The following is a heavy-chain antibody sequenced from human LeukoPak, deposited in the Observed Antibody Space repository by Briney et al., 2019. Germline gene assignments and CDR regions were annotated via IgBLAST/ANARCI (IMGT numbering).Heavy chain of an antibody. CDR2: ISSSSSYI. D-gene: IGHD4/OR15-4a*01. Sequence: GGSLRLSCAASGFTFSSYNMNWVRQAPGKGLEWVSSISSSSSYIYYADSVKGRFTISRDNAKNSLYLQMNSLRAEDTAVYYCARGQTIDWDFDLWGRGTLVTVSS. CDR3: ARGQTIDWDFDL. CDR1: GFTFSSYN. V-gene: IGHV3-21*01. J-gene: IGHJ2*01.